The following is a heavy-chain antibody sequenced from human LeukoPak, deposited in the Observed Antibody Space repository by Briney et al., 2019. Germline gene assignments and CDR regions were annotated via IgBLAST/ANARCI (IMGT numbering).Heavy chain of an antibody. D-gene: IGHD3-10*01. CDR1: GFTFSNYW. CDR2: INSDGINT. Sequence: PGGSLRLSCAASGFTFSNYWMHWVRQAPGKGLVWVSRINSDGINTSYADSVKGRFTISRDNAKNTLNLQMNSLRAEDTAVYYCAREGSGSYYNPNWFDPWGQGTLVTVSS. CDR3: AREGSGSYYNPNWFDP. J-gene: IGHJ5*02. V-gene: IGHV3-74*01.